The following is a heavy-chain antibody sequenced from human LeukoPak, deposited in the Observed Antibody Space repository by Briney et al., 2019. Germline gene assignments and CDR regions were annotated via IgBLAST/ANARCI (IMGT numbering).Heavy chain of an antibody. Sequence: ASVKVSCKASGYTFTSYAMHRVRQAPGQRLEWMGWINAGNGNTKYSQKFQGRVTITRDTSASTAYMELSSLRSEDTAVYYCARGHVLLWFGELDYWGQGTLVTVSS. CDR1: GYTFTSYA. CDR2: INAGNGNT. J-gene: IGHJ4*02. CDR3: ARGHVLLWFGELDY. V-gene: IGHV1-3*01. D-gene: IGHD3-10*01.